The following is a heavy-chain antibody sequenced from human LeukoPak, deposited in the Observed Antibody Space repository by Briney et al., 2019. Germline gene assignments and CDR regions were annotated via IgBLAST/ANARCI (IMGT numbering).Heavy chain of an antibody. Sequence: PGGSLRLSCAASGFTFSTYGMHWVRQAPGKGLEWVAFIRYDGSNKYYADSVKGRFTISRDNSKNTLYLQMNSLRAEDTAVYYCAKGFLDIVVVVAASSPTRTFDYWGQGTLVTVSS. D-gene: IGHD2-15*01. CDR1: GFTFSTYG. J-gene: IGHJ4*02. CDR3: AKGFLDIVVVVAASSPTRTFDY. CDR2: IRYDGSNK. V-gene: IGHV3-30*02.